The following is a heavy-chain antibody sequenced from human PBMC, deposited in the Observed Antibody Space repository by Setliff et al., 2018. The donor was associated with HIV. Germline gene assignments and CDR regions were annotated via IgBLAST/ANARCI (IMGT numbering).Heavy chain of an antibody. J-gene: IGHJ6*02. Sequence: GESLKISCKASGYYFTTFWIGWVRQMPGKGLEWMGIVYPGDSETRYSPSFQGQVTISADKSISIAYLQWNSLKASDTAMYYCARCSGSYPCDGMDVWGQGTTVTVS. CDR1: GYYFTTFW. CDR3: ARCSGSYPCDGMDV. CDR2: VYPGDSET. D-gene: IGHD1-26*01. V-gene: IGHV5-51*01.